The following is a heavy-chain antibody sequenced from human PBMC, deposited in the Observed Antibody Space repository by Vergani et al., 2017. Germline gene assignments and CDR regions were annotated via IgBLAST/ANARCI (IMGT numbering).Heavy chain of an antibody. D-gene: IGHD2-2*01. J-gene: IGHJ6*03. V-gene: IGHV4-61*02. CDR2: IYTSGST. CDR3: AREGIVVVPDHYYYYYMDV. Sequence: QVQLQESGPGLVKPSQTLSLTCTVSGGSISSGSYYWSWIRQPAGKGLEWIGRIYTSGSTNYNPSLKSRVTMSVDTSKNQFSLKLSSVTAADTAVYYCAREGIVVVPDHYYYYYMDVWGKGTTVVVSS. CDR1: GGSISSGSYY.